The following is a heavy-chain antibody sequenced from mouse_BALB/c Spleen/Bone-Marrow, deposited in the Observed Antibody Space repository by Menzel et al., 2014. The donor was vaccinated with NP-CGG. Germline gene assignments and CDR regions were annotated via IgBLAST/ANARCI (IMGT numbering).Heavy chain of an antibody. CDR1: GFTFSDYG. CDR3: ARFITTVVVDAMDY. Sequence: EVKVEESGGGLVQPGGSRKLSCAASGFTFSDYGMAWVRQAPGKGPEWVAFISNLAYSIYYADTVTGRFTISRENAKNTLYLEMSSLRSEDTAMYYCARFITTVVVDAMDYWGQGTSVTVSS. CDR2: ISNLAYSI. V-gene: IGHV5-15*02. D-gene: IGHD1-1*01. J-gene: IGHJ4*01.